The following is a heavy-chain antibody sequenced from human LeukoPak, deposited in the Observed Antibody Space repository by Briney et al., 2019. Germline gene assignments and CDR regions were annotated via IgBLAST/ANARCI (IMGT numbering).Heavy chain of an antibody. D-gene: IGHD3-22*01. CDR3: ARGLSGYHAFDI. CDR2: TFSSGST. Sequence: GGSLRLSCAAPGFTVSRNYMNWVRQAPGKGLEWVSVTFSSGSTSYADSVEGRFTVSRDNPKNSLYLQMNSLRAEDTAVYYCARGLSGYHAFDIWGQGTMVTVSS. V-gene: IGHV3-53*01. CDR1: GFTVSRNY. J-gene: IGHJ3*02.